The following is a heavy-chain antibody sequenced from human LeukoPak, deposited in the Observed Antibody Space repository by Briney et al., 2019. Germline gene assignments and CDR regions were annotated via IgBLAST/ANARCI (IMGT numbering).Heavy chain of an antibody. V-gene: IGHV3-64D*09. CDR3: AKITSVTGGDC. CDR1: GFTFSAYA. D-gene: IGHD1-1*01. CDR2: ISNNGGSS. Sequence: GGSLRLSCSASGFTFSAYAMYWVRQAPGKGLEYVSGISNNGGSSFYADSVKGRFTISRDTSKNTLYLQMSSLRAEDTALYYCAKITSVTGGDCWGQGTRLTVSS. J-gene: IGHJ4*02.